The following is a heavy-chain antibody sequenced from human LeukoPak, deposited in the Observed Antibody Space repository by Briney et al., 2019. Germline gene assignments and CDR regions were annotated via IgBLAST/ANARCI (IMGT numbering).Heavy chain of an antibody. CDR2: ISYDGSNK. CDR3: ARDDAPNMITFGGVIGLFDY. V-gene: IGHV3-30*04. Sequence: PGRSLRLSCAASGFTFSSYAMHWVRQAPGKGLEWVAVISYDGSNKYYADSVKDRFTISRDNSKNTLYLQMNSLRAEDTAVYYCARDDAPNMITFGGVIGLFDYWGQGTLVTVSS. J-gene: IGHJ4*02. D-gene: IGHD3-16*02. CDR1: GFTFSSYA.